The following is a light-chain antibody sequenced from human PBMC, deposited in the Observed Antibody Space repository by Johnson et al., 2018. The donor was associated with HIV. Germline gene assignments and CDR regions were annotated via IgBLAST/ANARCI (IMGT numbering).Light chain of an antibody. J-gene: IGLJ1*01. CDR2: DNN. V-gene: IGLV1-51*01. Sequence: QSVLTQSPSVSAAPGQKVTISCSGSSSNIGNNDVSWYQQLPGTAPKLLIYDNNKRPSGTPDRFSASKSGTSATLDITGLQTGDGADYSCGTCDSSLSAYVFGTGTKVTVL. CDR1: SSNIGNND. CDR3: GTCDSSLSAYV.